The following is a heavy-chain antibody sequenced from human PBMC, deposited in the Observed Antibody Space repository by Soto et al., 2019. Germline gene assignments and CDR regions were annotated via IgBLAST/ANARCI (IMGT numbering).Heavy chain of an antibody. V-gene: IGHV2-5*02. D-gene: IGHD1-26*01. CDR1: GFSLSTSAVG. Sequence: QITLKESGPTLVKPTQTLTLTCTFSGFSLSTSAVGVGWIRQPPGKALEWLALIYWGDDKRYSPSLKSRLTITKDTSKNQVVLTMTNMDPVDTATYCCAHSTYSGRLAYWGQGTLVTVSS. J-gene: IGHJ4*02. CDR2: IYWGDDK. CDR3: AHSTYSGRLAY.